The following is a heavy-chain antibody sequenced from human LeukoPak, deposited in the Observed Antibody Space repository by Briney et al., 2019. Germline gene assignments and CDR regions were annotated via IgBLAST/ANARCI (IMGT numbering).Heavy chain of an antibody. V-gene: IGHV4-39*01. CDR3: ASLDSSGWSHYYYYMDV. CDR2: IYSSGTT. Sequence: SETLSLTCTVSGGSISSNSFYWGWVRQPPGKGLECIGIIYSSGTTYYNPSLKSRVTISVDTSKNQFSLRLSSVTAVDTAVYYCASLDSSGWSHYYYYMDVWGEGTTVTIS. CDR1: GGSISSNSFY. D-gene: IGHD6-19*01. J-gene: IGHJ6*03.